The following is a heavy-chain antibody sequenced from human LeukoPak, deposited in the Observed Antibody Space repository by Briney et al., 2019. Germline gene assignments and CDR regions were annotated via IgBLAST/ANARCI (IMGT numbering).Heavy chain of an antibody. CDR3: TTDLRGGYDILTGYSGFDY. CDR2: IKSKTDGGTT. J-gene: IGHJ4*02. V-gene: IGHV3-15*01. Sequence: VRQAPGKGLEWVGRIKSKTDGGTTDYAAPVKGRFTISRDDSKNTLYLQMNSLKTEDTAVYYCTTDLRGGYDILTGYSGFDYWGQGTLVTVSS. D-gene: IGHD3-9*01.